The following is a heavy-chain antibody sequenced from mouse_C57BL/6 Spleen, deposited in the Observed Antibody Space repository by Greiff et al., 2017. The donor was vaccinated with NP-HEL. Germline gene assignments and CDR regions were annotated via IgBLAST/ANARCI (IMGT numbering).Heavy chain of an antibody. CDR1: GYTFTSYW. D-gene: IGHD1-1*01. CDR2: INPSNGGT. CDR3: ARSAYGSSYWYFDV. J-gene: IGHJ1*03. V-gene: IGHV1-53*01. Sequence: VQLQQPGTELVKPGASVKLSCKASGYTFTSYWMHWVKQRSGQGLEWIGNINPSNGGTNYNEKFKSKATLTVDKSSSTAYMQLSSLTSEDSAVYYCARSAYGSSYWYFDVWGTGTTVTVSS.